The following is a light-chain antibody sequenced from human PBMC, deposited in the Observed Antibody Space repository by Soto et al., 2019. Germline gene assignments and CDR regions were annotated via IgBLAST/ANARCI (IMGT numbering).Light chain of an antibody. CDR2: GAS. CDR1: QRVSSSY. Sequence: IGSTRSPCTHYLCPGHRATLSSRPSQRVSSSYLAWYQQKPGQAPRLLIEGASSRATGIPERFSGSGSGTDFTLTISRLEPEDFAVYYCQQYGSSPVTFGQGTKVDIK. V-gene: IGKV3-20*01. CDR3: QQYGSSPVT. J-gene: IGKJ1*01.